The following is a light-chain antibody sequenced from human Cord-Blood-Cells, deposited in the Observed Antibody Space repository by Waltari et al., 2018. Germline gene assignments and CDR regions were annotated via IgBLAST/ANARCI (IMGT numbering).Light chain of an antibody. CDR2: DVS. CDR1: SSDIGGYNY. Sequence: QSALTQPRSASASPGQSVTISCTGTSSDIGGYNYVSWYQQHPAKAAKLMIYDVSERPSGVPDRFAGSKSGNTASLTISGLQAEDEADYFCCSYAGSYVFGTGTKVTVL. V-gene: IGLV2-11*01. CDR3: CSYAGSYV. J-gene: IGLJ1*01.